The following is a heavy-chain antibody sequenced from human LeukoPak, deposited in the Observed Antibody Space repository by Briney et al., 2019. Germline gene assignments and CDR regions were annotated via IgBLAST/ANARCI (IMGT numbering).Heavy chain of an antibody. Sequence: GGSLRLSCAASEFTFSSYSMSWVRQAPGKGLEWGSYISSSSSYIYYADSLKGRFTISRDNAKNSLYLQMNSLRAEDTAVYYCARHGSYGAFDIWGQGTMVTVSS. J-gene: IGHJ3*02. V-gene: IGHV3-21*01. CDR3: ARHGSYGAFDI. D-gene: IGHD1-26*01. CDR2: ISSSSSYI. CDR1: EFTFSSYS.